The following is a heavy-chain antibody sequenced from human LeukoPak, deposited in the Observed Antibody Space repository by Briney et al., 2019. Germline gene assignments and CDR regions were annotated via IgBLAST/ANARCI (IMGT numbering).Heavy chain of an antibody. CDR2: ISAYNGNT. J-gene: IGHJ6*03. CDR1: GYTFTSYG. D-gene: IGHD2-21*01. CDR3: ARGPYCVGDCSNYYYYYMDV. Sequence: ASEKVSCKASGYTFTSYGISWVRQAPGQGLEWMGWISAYNGNTTYAQKLQGRVTMTTDTSTSTAYMELRSLRSDDTAVYYCARGPYCVGDCSNYYYYYMDVWGKGTTVTVSS. V-gene: IGHV1-18*01.